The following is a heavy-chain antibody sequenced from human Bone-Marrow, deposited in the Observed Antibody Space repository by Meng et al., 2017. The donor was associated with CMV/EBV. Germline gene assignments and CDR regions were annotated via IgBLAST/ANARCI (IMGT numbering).Heavy chain of an antibody. CDR3: ASSSGALRGGGWFDP. J-gene: IGHJ5*02. CDR2: VYYSGTT. V-gene: IGHV4-39*07. D-gene: IGHD3-10*01. CDR1: GDSISRHLYY. Sequence: GSLRLSCSVSGDSISRHLYYWGWIRQPPGKGLEWIGSVYYSGTTQYNNPSLKRRVSLYVDTSGNQSSLRLSSVTAADAAVYYCASSSGALRGGGWFDPWGQGTLVTVSS.